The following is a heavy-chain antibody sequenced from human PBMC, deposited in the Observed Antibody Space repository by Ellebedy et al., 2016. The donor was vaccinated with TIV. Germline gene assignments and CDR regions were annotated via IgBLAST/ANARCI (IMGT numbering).Heavy chain of an antibody. D-gene: IGHD2-2*03. CDR3: ARDYPRLDSYGMDV. J-gene: IGHJ6*02. V-gene: IGHV3-66*01. CDR1: GFTVSSNY. Sequence: PGGSLRLSCAVSGFTVSSNYMSWVRQAPGKGLEWVSVIYSGGSTYYADSVKGRFIISRDNSKNTLYLQMNSLRAEDTAVYYCARDYPRLDSYGMDVWGQGTTVTVSS. CDR2: IYSGGST.